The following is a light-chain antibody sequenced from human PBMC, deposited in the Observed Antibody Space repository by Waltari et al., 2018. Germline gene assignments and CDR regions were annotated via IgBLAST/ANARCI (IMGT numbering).Light chain of an antibody. CDR2: ETS. CDR3: QQANRYPMP. Sequence: DFQMTQSPSFVSASVGDRVTMTCRASHDIDRWLAWFQQKPGKAPKRLIHETSRLQSGVSSRFSGSGYGTDFTLTISSLQSEDVATYYCQQANRYPMPFGGGTRVEIK. V-gene: IGKV1-12*01. CDR1: HDIDRW. J-gene: IGKJ4*01.